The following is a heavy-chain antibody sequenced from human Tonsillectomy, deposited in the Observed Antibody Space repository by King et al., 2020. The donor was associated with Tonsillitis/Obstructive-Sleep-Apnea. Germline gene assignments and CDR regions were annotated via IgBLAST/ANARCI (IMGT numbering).Heavy chain of an antibody. V-gene: IGHV3-23*04. CDR3: AKDGRYYYGFNCFDP. CDR2: LSGSGDST. CDR1: GFTFSTYA. D-gene: IGHD3-10*01. Sequence: VQLVESGGGLAQPGGSLRLSCVASGFTFSTYAMSWVRQAPGKGLEWVSGLSGSGDSTYYADSVKGRFTISRDNSKNTLDLQMNSLRADDTAVYYCAKDGRYYYGFNCFDPWGQGTLVTVSS. J-gene: IGHJ5*02.